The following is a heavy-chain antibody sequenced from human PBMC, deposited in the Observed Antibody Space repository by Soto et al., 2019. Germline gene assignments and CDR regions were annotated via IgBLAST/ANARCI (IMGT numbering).Heavy chain of an antibody. CDR1: GGTFSSYA. J-gene: IGHJ5*02. CDR3: AREPKDYGDYFGWFDP. CDR2: IIPIFGTA. D-gene: IGHD4-17*01. Sequence: QVQLVQSGAEVKKPGSSVKVSCKSSGGTFSSYAISWVRQAPGQGLEWMGGIIPIFGTANYAQNFQGRVTITADESTSTAYMELSSLRSEDTAVYYCAREPKDYGDYFGWFDPWGQGTLVTVSS. V-gene: IGHV1-69*01.